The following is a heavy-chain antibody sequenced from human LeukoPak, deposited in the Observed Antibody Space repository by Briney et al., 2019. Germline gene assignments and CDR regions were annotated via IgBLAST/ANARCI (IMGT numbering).Heavy chain of an antibody. Sequence: GGSLRLSCAASRFTFSSYGMNWVRQAPGKGLEWVSAISGSGSSKYYADSVKGRFTISRDNSKNTLFLQMNSLRAEDTAVYYCATSRYYYDSSGYYYPDYWGQGTLVTVSS. J-gene: IGHJ4*02. D-gene: IGHD3-22*01. CDR2: ISGSGSSK. V-gene: IGHV3-23*01. CDR3: ATSRYYYDSSGYYYPDY. CDR1: RFTFSSYG.